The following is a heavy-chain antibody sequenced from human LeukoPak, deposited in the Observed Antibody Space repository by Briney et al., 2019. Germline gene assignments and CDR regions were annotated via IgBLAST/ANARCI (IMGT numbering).Heavy chain of an antibody. CDR3: ARSLAGLVEDRYLYYMDV. CDR1: GGPFSGYD. CDR2: INHGGDS. J-gene: IGHJ6*03. Sequence: SETLSLTCAVSGGPFSGYDWTWIRQPPGKGLEWIGEINHGGDSNYNSSLQSRLTISVDTSRNQFFLKLRSATAADTAVYYCARSLAGLVEDRYLYYMDVWGEGTSVTVSS. V-gene: IGHV4-34*01. D-gene: IGHD6-19*01.